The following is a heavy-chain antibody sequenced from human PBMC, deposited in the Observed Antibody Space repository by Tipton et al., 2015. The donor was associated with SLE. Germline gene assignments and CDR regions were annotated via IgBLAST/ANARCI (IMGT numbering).Heavy chain of an antibody. Sequence: TLSLTCAVYGGSFSGYYWSWIRQPPGKGLEWIGEINHRGKTNYTPSLKSRVTISVDTSKNQFFLRLSSVTAADTAVYFCARGTLRFLEWLPEGCYLDNWGQGTLVTVSS. D-gene: IGHD3-3*01. CDR1: GGSFSGYY. V-gene: IGHV4-34*01. CDR3: ARGTLRFLEWLPEGCYLDN. J-gene: IGHJ4*02. CDR2: INHRGKT.